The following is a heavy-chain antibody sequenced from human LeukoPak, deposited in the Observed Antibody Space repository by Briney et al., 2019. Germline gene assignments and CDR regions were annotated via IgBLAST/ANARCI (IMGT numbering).Heavy chain of an antibody. CDR2: IWYDGSNK. Sequence: PGRSLRLSCAASGFTFSSYGMHWVRQAPGKGLEWVAVIWYDGSNKYYADSVKGRFTISRDNSKNTLYLQMNSLRAEDTAVYYCARAAESNAFDIWGQGTMVTVSS. CDR3: ARAAESNAFDI. J-gene: IGHJ3*02. CDR1: GFTFSSYG. V-gene: IGHV3-33*01.